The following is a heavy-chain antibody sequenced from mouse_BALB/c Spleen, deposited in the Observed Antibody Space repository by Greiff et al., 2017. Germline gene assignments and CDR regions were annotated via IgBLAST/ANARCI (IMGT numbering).Heavy chain of an antibody. Sequence: EVMLVESGGGLVQPGGSRKLSCAASGFTFSSFGMHWVRQAPEKGLEWVAYISSGSSTIYYADTVKGRFTISRDNPKNTLFLQMTSLRSEDTAMYYCARSVYYGSSYFDYWGQGTTLTVSS. V-gene: IGHV5-17*02. CDR1: GFTFSSFG. CDR2: ISSGSSTI. D-gene: IGHD1-1*01. J-gene: IGHJ2*01. CDR3: ARSVYYGSSYFDY.